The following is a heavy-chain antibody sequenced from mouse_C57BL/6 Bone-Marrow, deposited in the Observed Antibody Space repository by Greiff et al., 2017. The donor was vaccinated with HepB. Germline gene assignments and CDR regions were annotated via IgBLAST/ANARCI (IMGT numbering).Heavy chain of an antibody. CDR2: INPNNGGT. V-gene: IGHV1-18*01. CDR1: GYTFTDYN. Sequence: EVQLVESGPELVKPGASVKIPCKASGYTFTDYNMDWVKQSHGKSLEWIGDINPNNGGTIYNQKFKGKATLTVDKSSSTAYMELRSLTSEDTAVYYCAREGYGKPYWYFDVWGTGTTVTVSS. D-gene: IGHD2-10*02. J-gene: IGHJ1*03. CDR3: AREGYGKPYWYFDV.